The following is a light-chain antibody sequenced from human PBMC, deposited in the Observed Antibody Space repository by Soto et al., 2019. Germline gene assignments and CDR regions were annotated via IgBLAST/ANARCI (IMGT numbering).Light chain of an antibody. V-gene: IGLV2-14*01. CDR1: SSDVGSYTY. Sequence: QSALTQPASVSGSPGQSIAISCTGTSSDVGSYTYVSWYQQHPGKAPKLMIFDVSNRPSGVSDRFSGSKSGNTASLTISGLQADDEADYYCSSYTISSTSVFGTGTKVPV. J-gene: IGLJ1*01. CDR2: DVS. CDR3: SSYTISSTSV.